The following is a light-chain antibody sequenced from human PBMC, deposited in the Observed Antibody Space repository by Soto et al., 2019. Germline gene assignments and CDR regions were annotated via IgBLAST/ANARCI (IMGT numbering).Light chain of an antibody. CDR2: EGD. V-gene: IGLV2-23*01. CDR3: CSFARSTTFYV. J-gene: IGLJ1*01. Sequence: QSVLTQPASVSGSPGQWITISCRGNSNDFGSSNLVSWYQQHPGKAPKLIIFEGDRRPSGVSGRFSGSKSGNTASLTISGPQAEDEADYYCCSFARSTTFYVFGAGTKVTVL. CDR1: SNDFGSSNL.